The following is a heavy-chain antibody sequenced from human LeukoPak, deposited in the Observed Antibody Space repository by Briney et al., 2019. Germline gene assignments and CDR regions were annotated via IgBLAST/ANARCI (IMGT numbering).Heavy chain of an antibody. D-gene: IGHD3-22*01. Sequence: SETLSLTCAVYGGAFRGYYWSWIRQPPGKGVGWVGEINHSGSTNYNPSLKSRVTISVDTSKNQFSLKLSSVTAADTAVYYCARGLYYDSSGYQPVFDYWGQGTLVTVSS. V-gene: IGHV4-34*01. CDR3: ARGLYYDSSGYQPVFDY. CDR1: GGAFRGYY. J-gene: IGHJ4*02. CDR2: INHSGST.